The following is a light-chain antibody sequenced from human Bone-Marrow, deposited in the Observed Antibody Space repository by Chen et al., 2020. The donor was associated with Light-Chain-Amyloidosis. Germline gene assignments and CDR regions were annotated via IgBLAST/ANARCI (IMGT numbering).Light chain of an antibody. CDR2: AAS. CDR3: QQTFITPWT. J-gene: IGKJ1*01. V-gene: IGKV1-39*01. CDR1: QSISSY. Sequence: IQMTQSPSSLSASVRDRVTITCRASQSISSYLNWYRHEPGKAPKLLIWAASSLHSEVPSRLRGSGSGTDFALSITSLQPEDFATYYCQQTFITPWTFGQGTRVEI.